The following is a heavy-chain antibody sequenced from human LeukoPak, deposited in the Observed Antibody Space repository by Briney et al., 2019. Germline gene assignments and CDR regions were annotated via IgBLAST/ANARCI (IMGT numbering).Heavy chain of an antibody. J-gene: IGHJ4*02. V-gene: IGHV1-2*02. CDR2: VNPKSGGT. D-gene: IGHD3-16*02. CDR1: GSTFTDYY. Sequence: ASVKVSCKASGSTFTDYYSHWVRQAPGQGLEWMGWVNPKSGGTNYAQRFQGRVTMTRYTSITTAYMELGSLSSDDTAVYYCARRDSVRLGELSWEQYYFDYWGQGTLVTVSS. CDR3: ARRDSVRLGELSWEQYYFDY.